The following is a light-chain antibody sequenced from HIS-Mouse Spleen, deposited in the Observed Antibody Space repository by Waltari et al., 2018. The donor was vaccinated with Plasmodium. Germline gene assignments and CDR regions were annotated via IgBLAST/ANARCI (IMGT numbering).Light chain of an antibody. Sequence: SYELTQPPSVSVSPGQTARITCSGDALPKNSAYWYQQKSGQAPVLGIYEDSKRPSGFTERFSGSSSGTMATLTISGAQVEDEADYYCYSTDSSGNHRVFGGGTKLTVL. CDR2: EDS. CDR3: YSTDSSGNHRV. CDR1: ALPKNS. J-gene: IGLJ3*02. V-gene: IGLV3-10*01.